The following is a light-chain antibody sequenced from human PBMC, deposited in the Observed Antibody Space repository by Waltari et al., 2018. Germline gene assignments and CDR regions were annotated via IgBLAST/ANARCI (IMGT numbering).Light chain of an antibody. Sequence: QSALTQPRSVSGSPGQSVTISCSGTSSDVGNYNFVSWYQQHPGHAPNLRIYDVVKRPSGVPDRFSGSKSGNTASLTISGLQTEDEADYYCCSYAGSYTFVFGGGTQLTVL. J-gene: IGLJ7*01. CDR1: SSDVGNYNF. CDR3: CSYAGSYTFV. CDR2: DVV. V-gene: IGLV2-11*01.